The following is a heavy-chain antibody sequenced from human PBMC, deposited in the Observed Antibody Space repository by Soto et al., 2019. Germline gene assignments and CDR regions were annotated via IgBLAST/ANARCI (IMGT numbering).Heavy chain of an antibody. CDR1: DGSTSSYY. J-gene: IGHJ4*02. CDR2: IYYSGST. V-gene: IGHV4-59*01. D-gene: IGHD2-15*01. CDR3: AATPRY. Sequence: SETLSLTCIVSDGSTSSYYWSWIRQPPGKGLEWIGYIYYSGSTDYSPSLKSRVTMSRDTSQNQVSLKLTSVTTADTAVYYCAATPRYWGQGTLVTVSS.